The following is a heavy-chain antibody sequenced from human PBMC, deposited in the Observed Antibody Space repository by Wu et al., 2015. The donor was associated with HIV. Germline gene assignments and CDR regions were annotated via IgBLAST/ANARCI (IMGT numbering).Heavy chain of an antibody. CDR2: INPNSGST. CDR1: GGTFSSYA. CDR3: ARVRTHSSGWPHNWFDP. J-gene: IGHJ5*02. V-gene: IGHV1-2*02. D-gene: IGHD6-19*01. Sequence: QVQLVQSGAEVKKPGSSVKVSCKASGGTFSSYAISWVRQAPGQGLEWMGWINPNSGSTNYALNFLGRVTLTRDPSIRAAYMELSRLTTDDTAVYFCARVRTHSSGWPHNWFDPWGHGNPGPPSP.